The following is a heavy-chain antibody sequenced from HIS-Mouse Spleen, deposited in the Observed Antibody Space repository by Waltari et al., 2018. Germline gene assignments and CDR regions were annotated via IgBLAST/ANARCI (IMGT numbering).Heavy chain of an antibody. J-gene: IGHJ4*02. D-gene: IGHD1-26*01. CDR1: GFTFSSYG. Sequence: SGFTFSSYGMHWVRQAPGKGLEWVAVISYDGSNKYYADSVKGRFTISRDNSKNTLYLQMNSLRAEDTAVYYCAKDTSGSYSDYWGQGTLVTVSS. V-gene: IGHV3-30*18. CDR2: ISYDGSNK. CDR3: AKDTSGSYSDY.